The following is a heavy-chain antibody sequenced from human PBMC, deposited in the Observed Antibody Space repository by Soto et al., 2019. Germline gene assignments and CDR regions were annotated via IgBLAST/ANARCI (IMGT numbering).Heavy chain of an antibody. CDR2: ISYDGSNK. J-gene: IGHJ3*02. Sequence: QTGGSLRLSCAASGFTFSSYGMHWVRQAPGKGLEWVAVISYDGSNKYYADSVKGRFTISRDNSKNTLYLQMNSLRAEDTAVYYCAKDGAAAGTGAFDIWGQGTMVTVSS. CDR1: GFTFSSYG. CDR3: AKDGAAAGTGAFDI. V-gene: IGHV3-30*18. D-gene: IGHD6-13*01.